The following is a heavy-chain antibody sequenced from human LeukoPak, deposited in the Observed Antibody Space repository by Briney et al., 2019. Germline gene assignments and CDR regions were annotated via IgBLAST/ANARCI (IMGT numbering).Heavy chain of an antibody. Sequence: GASVKVSCKASGYTFTGYYMHWVRQAPGQGLEWMGWINPNSGGTNYAQKFQGRVTMTRDMSTSTVYMELSSLRSEDTAVYYCARDYGSSWGQGTLVTVSS. V-gene: IGHV1-2*02. D-gene: IGHD1-26*01. CDR2: INPNSGGT. J-gene: IGHJ4*02. CDR1: GYTFTGYY. CDR3: ARDYGSS.